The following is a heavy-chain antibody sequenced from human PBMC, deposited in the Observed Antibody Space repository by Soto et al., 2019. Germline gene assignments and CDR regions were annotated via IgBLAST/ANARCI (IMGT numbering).Heavy chain of an antibody. CDR1: GFTFRHYS. CDR2: ISTSSSPR. Sequence: PGGSLRLSCAASGFTFRHYSMHWVRQAPGKGLEWVAYISTSSSPRYYADSVEGRFTISRDNDRKSIYLEMSSLRDEDTAVYYGARDALQLYDRDGGHAGWGPGTLVTVSS. J-gene: IGHJ4*02. CDR3: ARDALQLYDRDGGHAG. D-gene: IGHD3-22*01. V-gene: IGHV3-48*02.